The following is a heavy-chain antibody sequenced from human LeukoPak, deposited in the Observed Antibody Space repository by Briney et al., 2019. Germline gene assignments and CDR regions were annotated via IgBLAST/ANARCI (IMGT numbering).Heavy chain of an antibody. CDR1: GFTFSNYW. CDR3: AREVGSGNSDRYFDY. CDR2: INSDGSST. Sequence: GGSLRLSCIASGFTFSNYWMHWVRQAPGKGLVWVSRINSDGSSTSYADSVKGRFTISRDNAKDTLYLQMNSLRAEDTAVYYCAREVGSGNSDRYFDYWGQGTLVTVSS. D-gene: IGHD3-10*01. J-gene: IGHJ4*02. V-gene: IGHV3-74*01.